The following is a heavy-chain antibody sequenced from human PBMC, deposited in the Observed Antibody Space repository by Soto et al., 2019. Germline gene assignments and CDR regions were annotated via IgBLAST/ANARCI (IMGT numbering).Heavy chain of an antibody. Sequence: GGSLRLSCAASGFTFSSYGMHWVRQAPGKGLEWVAVISYDGSNKYYADSVKGRFTISRDNSKNTLYLQMNSLRAEDTAVYYCAARTPRGYSYGPPRGFDYYYYGMDVWGQGTTVTVSS. CDR1: GFTFSSYG. CDR3: AARTPRGYSYGPPRGFDYYYYGMDV. D-gene: IGHD5-18*01. CDR2: ISYDGSNK. V-gene: IGHV3-30*03. J-gene: IGHJ6*02.